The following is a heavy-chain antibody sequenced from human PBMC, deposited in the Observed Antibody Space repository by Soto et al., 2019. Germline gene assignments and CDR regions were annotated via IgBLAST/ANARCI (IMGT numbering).Heavy chain of an antibody. CDR2: IFSSGTT. CDR1: VESISSGNKY. D-gene: IGHD3-16*01. V-gene: IGHV4-30-4*01. Sequence: SETLRLACTFSVESISSGNKYWSWIRQPPGKGLEWIGYIFSSGTTYYNPSLKSRLTMSLDTSQNQFSLKLNSVTDADTAVYYCARVPSPFDYYYAMDVWGQGTTVTVSS. CDR3: ARVPSPFDYYYAMDV. J-gene: IGHJ6*01.